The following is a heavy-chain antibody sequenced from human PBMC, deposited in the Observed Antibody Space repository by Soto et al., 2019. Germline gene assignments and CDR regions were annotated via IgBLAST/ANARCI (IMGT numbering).Heavy chain of an antibody. CDR3: ARVRLSIAVNDALDV. CDR2: MTYDGATE. D-gene: IGHD3-3*02. Sequence: QVRLVESGGCVVQPGTSLRLSCAASGFTFSDYVIHWVRQAAGKGLEWVASMTYDGATEYYADSVKGRFTMSQDNSKRALSLQMNSLRPDDTAVYYCARVRLSIAVNDALDVWGQGTTVTVSS. V-gene: IGHV3-30*14. J-gene: IGHJ3*01. CDR1: GFTFSDYV.